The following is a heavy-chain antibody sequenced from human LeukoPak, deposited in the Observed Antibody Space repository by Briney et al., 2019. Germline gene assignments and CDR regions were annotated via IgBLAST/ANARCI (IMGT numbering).Heavy chain of an antibody. J-gene: IGHJ6*02. V-gene: IGHV4-34*01. D-gene: IGHD6-19*01. CDR2: VNHSGST. CDR3: ARAPPRYSSGWYYYGMDV. CDR1: GGSFSGYY. Sequence: SETLSLTCAVYGGSFSGYYWSWIRQPPGKGLEWIGEVNHSGSTNYNPSLKSRVTISVDTSKNQFSLKLSSVTAADTAVYYCARAPPRYSSGWYYYGMDVWGQGTTVTVSS.